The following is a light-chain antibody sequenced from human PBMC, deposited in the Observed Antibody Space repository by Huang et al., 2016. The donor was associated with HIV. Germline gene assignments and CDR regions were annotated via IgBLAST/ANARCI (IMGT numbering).Light chain of an antibody. CDR2: GAS. J-gene: IGKJ5*01. CDR3: QQYNNWPPIT. Sequence: EIVMTQSPATLSVSPGERATLSCRASQSVSSNLAWYQQKPGQAPRLLIYGASAGATGIPARCRSGRSGTEFTLTISSLQSEDFAVYYWQQYNNWPPITFGQGTRLEIK. V-gene: IGKV3-15*01. CDR1: QSVSSN.